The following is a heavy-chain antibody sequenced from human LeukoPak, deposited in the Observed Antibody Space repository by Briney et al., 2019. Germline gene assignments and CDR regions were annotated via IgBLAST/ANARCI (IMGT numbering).Heavy chain of an antibody. CDR1: GGTFSSYA. D-gene: IGHD6-13*01. J-gene: IGHJ4*02. CDR3: ARSGNIAAAGTFDY. V-gene: IGHV1-69*13. CDR2: IIPIFGTA. Sequence: SVKVSCKASGGTFSSYAISWVRQAPGQGLEWMGGIIPIFGTADYAQKFQGRVTITADESASTAYMELSSLRSEDTAVYYCARSGNIAAAGTFDYWGQGTLVTVSS.